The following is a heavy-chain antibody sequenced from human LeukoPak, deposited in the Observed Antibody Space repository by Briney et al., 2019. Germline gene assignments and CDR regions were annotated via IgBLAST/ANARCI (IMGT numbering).Heavy chain of an antibody. J-gene: IGHJ4*02. V-gene: IGHV4-30-4*01. CDR2: IYYSGST. Sequence: SQTLSLTCTVSGGSISSGDYYWSWIRQPPGKGLEWIGYIYYSGSTYYNPSLKSRVTISVDTTENQFSLKLSSVTAADTAVYYCARHVVGNYDLLSFDYWGQGSLVTVSS. CDR1: GGSISSGDYY. CDR3: ARHVVGNYDLLSFDY. D-gene: IGHD2-21*01.